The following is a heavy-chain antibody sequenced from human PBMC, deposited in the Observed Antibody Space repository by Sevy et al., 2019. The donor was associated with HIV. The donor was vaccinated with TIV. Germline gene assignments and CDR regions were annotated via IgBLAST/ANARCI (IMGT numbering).Heavy chain of an antibody. J-gene: IGHJ4*02. Sequence: GGSLRLSCAASGFTFSSYRMTWVRRAPGKGLEWVSCISSTSAYINYADSVKGRFTISRDNAKNLLYLQMDSLRAEDTAVYYCARAVLEISTWRSDYWGQGTLVIVSS. CDR1: GFTFSSYR. V-gene: IGHV3-21*01. CDR2: ISSTSAYI. CDR3: ARAVLEISTWRSDY. D-gene: IGHD1-1*01.